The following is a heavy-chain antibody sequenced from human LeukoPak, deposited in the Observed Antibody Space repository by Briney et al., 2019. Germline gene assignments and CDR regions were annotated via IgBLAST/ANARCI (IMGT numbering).Heavy chain of an antibody. D-gene: IGHD4-17*01. CDR2: ISYDGSNK. J-gene: IGHJ4*02. CDR1: GYTFSSYA. CDR3: ARSPTTVLDMYFDY. V-gene: IGHV3-30-3*01. Sequence: GRSLRLSCAASGYTFSSYAMHWVRQAPGKGLEWVAVISYDGSNKYYADSVKGRFTISRDNSKNTLYLQMNSLRAEDTAVYYCARSPTTVLDMYFDYWGQGTLVTVSS.